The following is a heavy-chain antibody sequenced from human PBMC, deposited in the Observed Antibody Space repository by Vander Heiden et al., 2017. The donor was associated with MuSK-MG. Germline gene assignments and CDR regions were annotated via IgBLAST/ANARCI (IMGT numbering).Heavy chain of an antibody. D-gene: IGHD4-17*01. CDR1: GFTCDDYT. Sequence: EVQLVESGGVVVQPGGSLRLSCAASGFTCDDYTMHWVRQAPGKGLEWVSLISWDGGSTYYADSVKGRFTISRDNSKNSLYLQMNSLRTEDTAMYYCAKGCGALAKYDYGDYVLDYWGQGTLVTVSS. V-gene: IGHV3-43*01. CDR3: AKGCGALAKYDYGDYVLDY. J-gene: IGHJ4*02. CDR2: ISWDGGST.